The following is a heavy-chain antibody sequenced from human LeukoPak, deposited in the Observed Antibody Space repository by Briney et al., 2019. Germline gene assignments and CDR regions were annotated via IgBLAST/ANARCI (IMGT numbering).Heavy chain of an antibody. V-gene: IGHV4-59*01. CDR1: GGSIRSYQ. D-gene: IGHD3-3*01. J-gene: IGHJ4*02. Sequence: PSETLSLTCTVSGGSIRSYQWSWIRQPPGKGLEWIGYIYYSGRTNSNPSLKSRVTISVDTSKNQFSLKLSFVTAADTAVYYCARGHDFWSRYYFDYWGQGTPVTVSS. CDR3: ARGHDFWSRYYFDY. CDR2: IYYSGRT.